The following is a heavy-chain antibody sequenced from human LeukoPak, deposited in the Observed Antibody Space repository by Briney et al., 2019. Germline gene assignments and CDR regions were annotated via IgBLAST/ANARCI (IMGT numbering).Heavy chain of an antibody. CDR3: ATLYSGYDFKLDY. V-gene: IGHV1-24*01. CDR1: GYTLTELS. Sequence: ASVKVSCKVSGYTLTELSMHWVRQAPGKGLEWMGGFDPEDGETIYAQKFQGRVTMTEDTSTDTAYMELSSLRSEDTAVHYCATLYSGYDFKLDYWGQGTLVTVSS. J-gene: IGHJ4*02. CDR2: FDPEDGET. D-gene: IGHD5-12*01.